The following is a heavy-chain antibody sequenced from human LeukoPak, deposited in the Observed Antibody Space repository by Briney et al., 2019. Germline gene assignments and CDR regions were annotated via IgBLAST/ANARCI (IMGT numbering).Heavy chain of an antibody. D-gene: IGHD2-2*01. CDR3: ARDSLLPSAMGYYYMDV. J-gene: IGHJ6*03. CDR1: GYSISSGYY. Sequence: SETLSLTCTVSGYSISSGYYWGWIRQPPGKGLEWIGSIYHSGSTHYNPSLKSRVTISVDTSKNQFSLKLGSVTAADTAVYYCARDSLLPSAMGYYYMDVWGKGTTVTVSS. CDR2: IYHSGST. V-gene: IGHV4-38-2*02.